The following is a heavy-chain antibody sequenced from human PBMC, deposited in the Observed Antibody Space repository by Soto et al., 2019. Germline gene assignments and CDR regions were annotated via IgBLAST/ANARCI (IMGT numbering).Heavy chain of an antibody. Sequence: SETLSLTCAVYGGSFSGYYWSWIRQPPGKGLEWIGEINHSGSTNYNPSLKSRVTISVDTSKNQFSLKLSSVTAADTAVYYCARGSPITMVRGVITNWFDPWGQGTLVTSPQ. J-gene: IGHJ5*02. CDR1: GGSFSGYY. CDR2: INHSGST. D-gene: IGHD3-10*01. CDR3: ARGSPITMVRGVITNWFDP. V-gene: IGHV4-34*01.